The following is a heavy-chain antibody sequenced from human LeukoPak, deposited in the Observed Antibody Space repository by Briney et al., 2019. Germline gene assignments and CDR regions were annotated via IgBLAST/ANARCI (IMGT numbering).Heavy chain of an antibody. CDR3: AKRPSDYGDYVTYFDY. CDR1: GFSFISYG. V-gene: IGHV3-30*18. J-gene: IGHJ4*02. D-gene: IGHD4-17*01. CDR2: ISDDGRNK. Sequence: GGSLRLSCAASGFSFISYGMHWVRQAPGKGLEWVGVISDDGRNKKYADSVKGRFTISRDNSKDTLYLQMNSLGDEDTAVYYCAKRPSDYGDYVTYFDYWGQGTLVTVSS.